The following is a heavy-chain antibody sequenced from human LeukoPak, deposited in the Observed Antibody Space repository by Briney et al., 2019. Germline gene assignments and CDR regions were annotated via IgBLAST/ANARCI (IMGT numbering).Heavy chain of an antibody. V-gene: IGHV3-7*03. CDR2: IKQDGSEK. CDR1: GFTFSSYW. J-gene: IGHJ4*02. D-gene: IGHD6-13*01. Sequence: GGSLRLSCAGSGFTFSSYWMSWVRQAPGKGLEWVSNIKQDGSEKYYVDSVKGRFTISRDNSKDTLYLQMNSLRAEDTAVYYCAKDGPLAASPPGPFDYWGQGTLVTVSS. CDR3: AKDGPLAASPPGPFDY.